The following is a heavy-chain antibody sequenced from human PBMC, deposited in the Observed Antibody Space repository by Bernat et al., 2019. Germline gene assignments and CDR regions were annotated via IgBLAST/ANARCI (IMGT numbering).Heavy chain of an antibody. V-gene: IGHV3-30-3*01. Sequence: QVQLVESGGGVVQPGRSLRLSCAASGFSFSRYAMHWVRQAPGKGLEWVAVTSYDGSDTDYADSVKGRFTISRDNSKNTLYLQMNSLTSEDTVVYYCARDLLLERGGWFDPWGQGTLVTISS. D-gene: IGHD1-1*01. CDR2: TSYDGSDT. J-gene: IGHJ5*02. CDR1: GFSFSRYA. CDR3: ARDLLLERGGWFDP.